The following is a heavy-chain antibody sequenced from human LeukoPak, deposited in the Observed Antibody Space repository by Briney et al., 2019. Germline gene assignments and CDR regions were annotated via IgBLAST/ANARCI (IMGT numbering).Heavy chain of an antibody. D-gene: IGHD3-3*01. Sequence: GASVKVSCKFSGYTLTELSMHWVRQAPGKGLEWMGGFDPEDGETIYAQKFQGRVTMTEDTSTDTAYMELSSLRSEDTAVYYCATGRVLGDGIPYYYYYYIDVWGKGTTVTVSS. V-gene: IGHV1-24*01. CDR3: ATGRVLGDGIPYYYYYYIDV. CDR2: FDPEDGET. J-gene: IGHJ6*03. CDR1: GYTLTELS.